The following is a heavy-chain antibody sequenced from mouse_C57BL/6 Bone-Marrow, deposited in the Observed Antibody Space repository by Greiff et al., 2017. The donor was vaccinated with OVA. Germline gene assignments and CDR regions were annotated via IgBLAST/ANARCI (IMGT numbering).Heavy chain of an antibody. D-gene: IGHD2-4*01. CDR1: GYTFTDYN. V-gene: IGHV1-22*01. Sequence: EVQLQQSGPELVKPGASVKMSCKASGYTFTDYNMHWVKQSHGKSLEWIGYINPNNGGTSYNQKFKGKATLTVNKSSSTAYMELRSLTSEDSAVYYCARNYDYDGFYAMDYWGQGTSVTVSS. CDR2: INPNNGGT. J-gene: IGHJ4*01. CDR3: ARNYDYDGFYAMDY.